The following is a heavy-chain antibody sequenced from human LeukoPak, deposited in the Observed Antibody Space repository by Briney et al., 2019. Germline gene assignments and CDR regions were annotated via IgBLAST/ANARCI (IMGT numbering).Heavy chain of an antibody. Sequence: ASVKVSCKASGYTFTSYGISWVRQAPGQGLEWMGWISAYNGNTNYAQKLQGRVTMTTDTSTSTAYMELRSLRSDDTAVYYCAGGITMVRGVIRYYYYGMDVWSQGTTVTVSS. V-gene: IGHV1-18*01. D-gene: IGHD3-10*01. CDR1: GYTFTSYG. CDR3: AGGITMVRGVIRYYYYGMDV. J-gene: IGHJ6*02. CDR2: ISAYNGNT.